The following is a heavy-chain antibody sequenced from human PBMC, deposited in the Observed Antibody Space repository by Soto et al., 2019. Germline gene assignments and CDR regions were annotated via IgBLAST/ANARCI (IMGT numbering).Heavy chain of an antibody. CDR3: ARGLGWFSSFGP. CDR2: IYPSGST. D-gene: IGHD3-3*01. Sequence: HVQLQESGPGLGKPSSTLSRTCTVSGAYISHYFCSWIRQPPGKGLEWIGYIYPSGSTNYNPSVKSRVTMAVDTYKSQFSLRLACVTASDTAVYYCARGLGWFSSFGPWCRGTLVSVYS. V-gene: IGHV4-4*07. CDR1: GAYISHYF. J-gene: IGHJ2*01.